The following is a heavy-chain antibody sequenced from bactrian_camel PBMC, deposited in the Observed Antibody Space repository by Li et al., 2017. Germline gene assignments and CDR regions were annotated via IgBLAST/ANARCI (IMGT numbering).Heavy chain of an antibody. J-gene: IGHJ4*01. CDR2: IDNDGTT. CDR1: VLPSSIYS. V-gene: IGHV3S9*01. Sequence: VQLVESGGGSVEAGGSLTLSCATSVLPSSIYSSHIYCMAWFRQTPGKKREGVASIDNDGTTKYANSVKGRFTISRDNAKNTVYLQMNSLKSEDTALYYCTTSNVGSLSRSQATQVTVS. D-gene: IGHD2*01.